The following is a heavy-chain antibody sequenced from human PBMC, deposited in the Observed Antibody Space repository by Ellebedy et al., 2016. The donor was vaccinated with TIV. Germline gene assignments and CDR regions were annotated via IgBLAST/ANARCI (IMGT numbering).Heavy chain of an antibody. V-gene: IGHV3-48*02. CDR1: GFTFSSYS. CDR2: ISRSSSNI. D-gene: IGHD4-17*01. CDR3: AREGDDGDDWLVWEWYFDL. Sequence: GESLKISCAASGFTFSSYSMMWFRQVPGKGLEWVSYISRSSSNIHYADSVQGRFTISRDNAKNSLYLQMNSLRDEDTAVYYGAREGDDGDDWLVWEWYFDLWGRGTLVTVSS. J-gene: IGHJ2*01.